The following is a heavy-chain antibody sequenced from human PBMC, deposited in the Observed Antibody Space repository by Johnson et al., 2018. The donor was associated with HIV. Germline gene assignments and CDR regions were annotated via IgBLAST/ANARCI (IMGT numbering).Heavy chain of an antibody. Sequence: QVKLVESGGGVVRPGRSLRLSCAASAFSFSNYAMGWVRQAPGKGLEWVAVISNDGSKKYDADSVKGRFTIFRDNSKNTLYLKMHGLRAEDTALYYCARAMETYYDYVWGSGAFDIWGQGTVVTVSS. V-gene: IGHV3-30-3*01. D-gene: IGHD3-16*01. CDR3: ARAMETYYDYVWGSGAFDI. CDR1: AFSFSNYA. J-gene: IGHJ3*02. CDR2: ISNDGSKK.